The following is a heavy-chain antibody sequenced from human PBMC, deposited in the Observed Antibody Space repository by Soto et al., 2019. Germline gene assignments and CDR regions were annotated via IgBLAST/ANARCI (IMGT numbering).Heavy chain of an antibody. J-gene: IGHJ4*02. Sequence: EVQLVESGGGLVKPGGSLRLSCAASGFTFSNYSMTWVRQAPGKGLEWVSAISSESTKISYADSVKGRFTISRDNVHNSVFLLMRSLRAEDTAVYYCAKVWDQWLLEIDYWGQGSLVTVAS. D-gene: IGHD6-19*01. CDR2: ISSESTKI. CDR3: AKVWDQWLLEIDY. CDR1: GFTFSNYS. V-gene: IGHV3-21*01.